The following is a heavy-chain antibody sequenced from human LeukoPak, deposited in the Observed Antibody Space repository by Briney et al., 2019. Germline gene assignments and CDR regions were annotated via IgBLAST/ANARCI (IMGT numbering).Heavy chain of an antibody. Sequence: ASETLSLTCTVSGGSISDYYRGWIRQPPGKGLEWIGYFYNSGSSTYNPSLKSRVTISADTSKNQFSLKLNSVTAADTAVYYCTRGAGWLIDYWGQGILVTVSS. CDR3: TRGAGWLIDY. V-gene: IGHV4-59*01. D-gene: IGHD3-16*01. J-gene: IGHJ4*02. CDR2: FYNSGSS. CDR1: GGSISDYY.